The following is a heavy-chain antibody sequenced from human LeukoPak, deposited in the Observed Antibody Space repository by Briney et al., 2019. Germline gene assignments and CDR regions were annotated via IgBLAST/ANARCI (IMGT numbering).Heavy chain of an antibody. CDR1: GFTFSSYW. J-gene: IGHJ4*02. CDR2: INTDGSST. D-gene: IGHD3-10*01. Sequence: PGGSLRLSCAASGFTFSSYWMHWVRQAPGKGLVWVSRINTDGSSTNYADFVKGRFTISRDNAKKTLYLQMNSLRAEDTAVYYCAGGVIIMDRDYWGQGTLVTVSS. CDR3: AGGVIIMDRDY. V-gene: IGHV3-74*01.